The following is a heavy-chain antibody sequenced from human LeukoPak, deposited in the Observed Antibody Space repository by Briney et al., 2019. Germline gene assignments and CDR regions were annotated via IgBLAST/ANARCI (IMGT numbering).Heavy chain of an antibody. CDR2: MNPNSGNT. V-gene: IGHV1-8*01. CDR3: ARGGASAAARRIDP. D-gene: IGHD6-13*01. J-gene: IGHJ5*02. CDR1: GGTFSRYA. Sequence: GASVKVSCKASGGTFSRYAINWVRQAAGQGLEWMGWMNPNSGNTGYAQKFQGRVTITSSTSTSTAFMELGSLTSEDTAVYYCARGGASAAARRIDPWGQGTLVTVSS.